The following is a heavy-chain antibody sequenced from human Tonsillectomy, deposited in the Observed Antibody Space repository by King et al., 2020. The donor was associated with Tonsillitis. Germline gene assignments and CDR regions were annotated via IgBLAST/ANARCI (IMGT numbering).Heavy chain of an antibody. D-gene: IGHD3-16*01. CDR3: TTEWGPGAEYFQH. CDR1: GFTFSNAW. CDR2: IKSKTDGGTT. V-gene: IGHV3-15*01. J-gene: IGHJ1*01. Sequence: VQLVESGGGLVKPGGSLRLSCAASGFTFSNAWMSWVRQAPGKGLEWVGRIKSKTDGGTTDYAAHVKGRFTISRDDSKNTLYLQMNSLKTEDTAVYYCTTEWGPGAEYFQHWGQGTLVTVTS.